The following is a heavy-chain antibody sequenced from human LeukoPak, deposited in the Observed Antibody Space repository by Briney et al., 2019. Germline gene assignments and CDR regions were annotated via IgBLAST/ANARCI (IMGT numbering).Heavy chain of an antibody. V-gene: IGHV3-48*03. J-gene: IGHJ6*03. CDR2: ISSSGSTI. CDR3: ATHSYYYGSGSHEGYYYYYMDV. Sequence: PGGSLRLSCAASGFTFSSYEMNWVRQAPGKGLEWVSYISSSGSTIYYADSVKGRFTISRDNAKNSLYLQMNSLRAEDTAVYYCATHSYYYGSGSHEGYYYYYMDVWGKGTTVTISS. CDR1: GFTFSSYE. D-gene: IGHD3-10*01.